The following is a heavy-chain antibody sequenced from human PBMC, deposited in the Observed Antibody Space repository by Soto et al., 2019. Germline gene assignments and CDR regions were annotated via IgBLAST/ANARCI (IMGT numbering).Heavy chain of an antibody. J-gene: IGHJ4*02. V-gene: IGHV3-30-3*01. Sequence: PGGSLRLSCAAPGFTFSIYALHGVRQDPGKGLEWVAVMSPNGNNHYYADSVKGRLTISRDTSKSTLYLQMTSLRPDDRAVYYCATGANFYYDTSRYWGQGTLVPVSS. CDR3: ATGANFYYDTSRY. D-gene: IGHD3-22*01. CDR1: GFTFSIYA. CDR2: MSPNGNNH.